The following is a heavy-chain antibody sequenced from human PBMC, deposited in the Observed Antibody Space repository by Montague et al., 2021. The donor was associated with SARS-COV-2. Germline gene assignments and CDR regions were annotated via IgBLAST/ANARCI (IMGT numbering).Heavy chain of an antibody. J-gene: IGHJ4*02. D-gene: IGHD2-15*01. Sequence: SETLSLTCAVSGDSISTKNWWSWVRHPPGKELEWIGEISHVGSTNYYLSLDNRLTISADNSTNQFSLLLRSVTAADTALYYCARFTSTCSGDHYIFDDWGQGTMVTVSS. CDR2: ISHVGST. CDR1: GDSISTKNW. V-gene: IGHV4-4*02. CDR3: ARFTSTCSGDHYIFDD.